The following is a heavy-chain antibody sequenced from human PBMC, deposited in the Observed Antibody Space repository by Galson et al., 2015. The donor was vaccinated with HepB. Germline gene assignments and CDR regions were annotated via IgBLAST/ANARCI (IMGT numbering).Heavy chain of an antibody. J-gene: IGHJ6*02. CDR1: GFSFSSYG. CDR3: ARGGLGVSGLLVDYYYGMDV. D-gene: IGHD3-10*01. V-gene: IGHV3-33*01. Sequence: SLRLSCAASGFSFSSYGMHWVRQAPGKGLEWVAVIWYDGSRKYYADSVKGRFTISRDNSKNTLYLQMNSLRAEDTSVYYCARGGLGVSGLLVDYYYGMDVWGQGTTVTVSS. CDR2: IWYDGSRK.